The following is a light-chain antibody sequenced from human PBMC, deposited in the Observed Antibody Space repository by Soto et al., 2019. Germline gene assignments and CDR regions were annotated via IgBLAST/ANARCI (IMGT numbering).Light chain of an antibody. CDR1: QSVSNY. CDR3: QQRSYWPRT. J-gene: IGKJ1*01. CDR2: DAS. V-gene: IGKV3-11*01. Sequence: EIVFTQSPSTVSLSQLERSTLSCRASQSVSNYLAWYQQKPGQAPRLLIYDASNRATGIPARFSGSGSGTDLTLTISSLEPEDFAVYYCQQRSYWPRTFGQGTKVDIK.